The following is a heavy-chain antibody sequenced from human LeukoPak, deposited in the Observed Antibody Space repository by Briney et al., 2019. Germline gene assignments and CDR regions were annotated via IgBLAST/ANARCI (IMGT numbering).Heavy chain of an antibody. CDR2: ISWNSGSI. Sequence: GGSLRLSCAASGFTFDDYAMHWVRQAPGKGLEWVSGISWNSGSIGYADSVKGRFTISRDNAKNSLYLQMNSLRAEDTALYYCAKDYSSSWYHFDYWGQGTLVTVSS. J-gene: IGHJ4*02. V-gene: IGHV3-9*01. CDR3: AKDYSSSWYHFDY. D-gene: IGHD6-13*01. CDR1: GFTFDDYA.